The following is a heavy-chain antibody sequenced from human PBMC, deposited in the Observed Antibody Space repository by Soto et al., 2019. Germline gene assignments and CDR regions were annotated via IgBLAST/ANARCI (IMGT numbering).Heavy chain of an antibody. V-gene: IGHV3-30*18. CDR2: IEYDGNEK. CDR1: GFTFKTHA. D-gene: IGHD1-26*01. Sequence: QVQLVESGGGVVQPGTSLRLSCAASGFTFKTHAMHWVRQAPGKGLEWMAGIEYDGNEKFYADSVKGRFSISRDNSKNAPYLQINTLRTEDTAVYCCGKDVGDFVPYYYGVDVWGQGTTVTVSS. J-gene: IGHJ6*02. CDR3: GKDVGDFVPYYYGVDV.